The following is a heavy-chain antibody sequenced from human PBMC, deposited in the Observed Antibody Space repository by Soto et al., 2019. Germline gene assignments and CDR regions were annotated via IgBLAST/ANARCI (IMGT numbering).Heavy chain of an antibody. Sequence: EVQLVESGGGLVQPGGSLRLSCAASGFTFSDHYMDWVRQAPGKGLEWVGRSKNKADSYTTEYAASVKGRFTISRDGSKNSLFLQRNSLKTEDTAVYYCTVWGSGNDFGAAWGKGILVTVSS. CDR1: GFTFSDHY. CDR2: SKNKADSYTT. J-gene: IGHJ4*02. V-gene: IGHV3-72*01. CDR3: TVWGSGNDFGAA. D-gene: IGHD3-10*01.